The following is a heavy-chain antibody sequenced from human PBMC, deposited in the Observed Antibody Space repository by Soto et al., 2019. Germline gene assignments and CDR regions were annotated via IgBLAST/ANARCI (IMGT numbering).Heavy chain of an antibody. CDR3: ARVIFGSGTANDY. CDR2: INGDGSGT. V-gene: IGHV3-74*01. Sequence: EVQLVESGGGLVQPGGSLRLSCAASGFTFSGSWMHWVRQAPGKGLVWVSRINGDGSGTSYADFVKGRFTISRDNAKKTLFLQMNGLRAEDTAVYYCARVIFGSGTANDYWGQGTLVTVSS. J-gene: IGHJ4*02. D-gene: IGHD3-10*01. CDR1: GFTFSGSW.